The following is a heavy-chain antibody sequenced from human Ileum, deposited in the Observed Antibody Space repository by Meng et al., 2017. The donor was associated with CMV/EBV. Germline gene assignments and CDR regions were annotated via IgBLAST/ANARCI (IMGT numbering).Heavy chain of an antibody. J-gene: IGHJ4*02. CDR2: IFYPTST. V-gene: IGHV4-59*01. D-gene: IGHD1-26*01. CDR1: GGSISTYY. CDR3: AREKTQSYYPSRYFDY. Sequence: QVQLQESGPGLVKPSETLSLTCTGSGGSISTYYWGWFRQPPGKGLEWIGYIFYPTSTNYDTALKSRVTISLDTSNKLFPLRLSSVTAADTAIYYCAREKTQSYYPSRYFDYWGQGTLVTVSS.